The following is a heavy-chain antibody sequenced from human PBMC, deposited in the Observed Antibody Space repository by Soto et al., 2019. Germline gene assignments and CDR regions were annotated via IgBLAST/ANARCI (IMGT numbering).Heavy chain of an antibody. CDR3: ATMKIRREYYFDY. CDR1: GYTLTELS. V-gene: IGHV1-24*01. Sequence: GASVKVSCKVSGYTLTELSIHWVRQAPGKGLEWMGGFDPEDGETIYAQKFQGRVTMTEDTSTDTAYMELSSLRSEDTAVYYCATMKIRREYYFDYWGQGTLVTVSS. J-gene: IGHJ4*02. CDR2: FDPEDGET.